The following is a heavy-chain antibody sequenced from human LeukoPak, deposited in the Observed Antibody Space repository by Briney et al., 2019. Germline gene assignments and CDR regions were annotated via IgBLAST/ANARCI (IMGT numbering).Heavy chain of an antibody. V-gene: IGHV1-18*01. Sequence: ASVKVSCKASGYTLTSYGISWVRQAPGQGLEWMGWISAYNGYTNYAQKFQGRVTMTTDTSTSTAYMELRSLRSDDTAVYYCARDKQFKVVAATPSWFDPWGQGTLVTVSS. D-gene: IGHD2-15*01. CDR2: ISAYNGYT. CDR3: ARDKQFKVVAATPSWFDP. J-gene: IGHJ5*02. CDR1: GYTLTSYG.